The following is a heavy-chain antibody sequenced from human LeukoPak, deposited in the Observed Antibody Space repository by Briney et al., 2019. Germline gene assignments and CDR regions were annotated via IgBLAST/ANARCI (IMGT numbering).Heavy chain of an antibody. V-gene: IGHV4-34*01. CDR1: GGPFRRYY. CDR3: ARSSKTQWLSPGDGFDI. CDR2: INHSGST. J-gene: IGHJ3*02. D-gene: IGHD6-19*01. Sequence: RSETLTLTCAAYGGPFRRYYWSWIRQPPGKGLEWIGEINHSGSTNYNPSRRSRVTLSVDTTKNQFSLKFTSMTAADTAVYYCARSSKTQWLSPGDGFDIWGRGTLVTVSS.